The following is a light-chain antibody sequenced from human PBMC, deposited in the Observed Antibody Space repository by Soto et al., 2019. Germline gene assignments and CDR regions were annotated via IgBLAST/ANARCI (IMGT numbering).Light chain of an antibody. CDR2: GAS. CDR3: QQYGGSPIT. V-gene: IGKV3-20*01. CDR1: QSVTTR. J-gene: IGKJ5*01. Sequence: IVLTQSPGTLSLSPGERFTLSCRASQSVTTRLAWYQHKPGQAPTLLMSGASNRASGVPVRFSGSGSGTDFTLTITRLEPEXFALYYCQQYGGSPITFGLGTRLEIK.